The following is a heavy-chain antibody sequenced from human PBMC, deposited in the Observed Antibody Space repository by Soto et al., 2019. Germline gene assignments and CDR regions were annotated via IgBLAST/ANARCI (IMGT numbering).Heavy chain of an antibody. Sequence: EVQLVESGGTLVQPGGSLRLSCAASRFTFSSYSMNWVRQAPGKGLEWVSYISNGGNTIYYADSVTGRFTISRDNAKNSLYLRMNSLRDEDTAVYYCARGNYYDRSGYRYYFDYWGQGTLVTVSS. D-gene: IGHD3-22*01. CDR2: ISNGGNTI. CDR3: ARGNYYDRSGYRYYFDY. CDR1: RFTFSSYS. V-gene: IGHV3-48*02. J-gene: IGHJ4*02.